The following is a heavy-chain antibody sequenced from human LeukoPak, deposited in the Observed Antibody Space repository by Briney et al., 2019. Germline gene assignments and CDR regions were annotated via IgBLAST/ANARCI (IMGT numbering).Heavy chain of an antibody. CDR2: IYTSGST. D-gene: IGHD6-13*01. V-gene: IGHV4-4*07. Sequence: PSETLSLTCTVSGGSISSYYWSWIRQPAGKGLEWIGRIYTSGSTNYNPSLKSRVTMSVDTSKNQFSLKLSSVTAADTAVYYCAREGYSSSWDYYYYYYMDVWGKGTTVTISS. CDR3: AREGYSSSWDYYYYYYMDV. CDR1: GGSISSYY. J-gene: IGHJ6*03.